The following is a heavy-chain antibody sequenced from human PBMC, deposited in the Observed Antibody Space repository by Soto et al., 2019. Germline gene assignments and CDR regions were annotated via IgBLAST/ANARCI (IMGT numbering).Heavy chain of an antibody. CDR2: INYRGST. D-gene: IGHD4-17*01. CDR1: GGSFSCCY. CDR3: ARSYGV. J-gene: IGHJ4*02. Sequence: SETLSLTCAVSGGSFSCCYWSWIRQPPGKGLEWIGKINYRGSTYYNPSLNSRATISVDTSKNQFSLKLSSVTAADTAVYYCARSYGVWGQGTLVTVSS. V-gene: IGHV4-34*01.